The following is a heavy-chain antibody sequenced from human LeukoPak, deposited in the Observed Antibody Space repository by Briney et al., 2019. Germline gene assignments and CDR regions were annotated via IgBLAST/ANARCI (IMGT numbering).Heavy chain of an antibody. CDR2: INPNSGGT. CDR1: GYTFTGYY. D-gene: IGHD1-1*01. V-gene: IGHV1-2*02. J-gene: IGHJ4*02. Sequence: GASVKVSCKASGYTFTGYYMHWVRQAPGQGLEWMGWINPNSGGTNYSQKFQGRVSMTRDTSISTAYMELSRLRSDDTAVYYCARVVAGDPIFIYWGRGTLVTVSS. CDR3: ARVVAGDPIFIY.